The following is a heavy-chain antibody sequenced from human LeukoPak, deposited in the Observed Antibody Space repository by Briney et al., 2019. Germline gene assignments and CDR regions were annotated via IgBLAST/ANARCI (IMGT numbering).Heavy chain of an antibody. D-gene: IGHD3-22*01. CDR1: GFTFSSYS. Sequence: PSGGSLRLSCAASGFTFSSYSMNWVRQAPGKGLEWVATIKPDGSAQYYVDSVKGRFTISRDNAKNSLFLQINSLRAEDTAVYYCANGGTYSSGPWGQGTLVTVSS. V-gene: IGHV3-7*01. J-gene: IGHJ5*02. CDR2: IKPDGSAQ. CDR3: ANGGTYSSGP.